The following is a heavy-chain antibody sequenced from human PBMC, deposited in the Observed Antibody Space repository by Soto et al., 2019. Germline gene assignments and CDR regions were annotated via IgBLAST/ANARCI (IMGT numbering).Heavy chain of an antibody. CDR1: GFTFSSYA. CDR3: ATYSPDTAMSWGRVYYFDY. Sequence: EVQLLESGGGLVQPGGSLRLSCAASGFTFSSYAMSWVRQAPGKGLEWVSAIIGSGGSTYYADSVKGRFTISRDNSNNTLYLQMNSLRAEDTAVYYCATYSPDTAMSWGRVYYFDYLGQGTLVTVSS. J-gene: IGHJ4*02. CDR2: IIGSGGST. V-gene: IGHV3-23*01. D-gene: IGHD5-18*01.